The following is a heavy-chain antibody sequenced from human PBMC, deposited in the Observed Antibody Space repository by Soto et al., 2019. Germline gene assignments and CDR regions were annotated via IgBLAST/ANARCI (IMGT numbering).Heavy chain of an antibody. D-gene: IGHD3-16*01. CDR3: AHRGGATVGLYYFDY. CDR2: IYWHDDK. Sequence: APTLLNHTQTLTLTCTFSGFSLSTTGVVVSWIRQPPGKALEWLALIYWHDDKRYSPSLKSRLTTTKDTSKNQVVLTMTNMGPVDTATYYCAHRGGATVGLYYFDYWGQGAQVTVSS. V-gene: IGHV2-5*01. CDR1: GFSLSTTGVV. J-gene: IGHJ4*02.